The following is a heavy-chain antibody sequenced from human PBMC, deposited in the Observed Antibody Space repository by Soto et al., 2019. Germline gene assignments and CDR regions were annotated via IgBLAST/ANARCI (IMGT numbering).Heavy chain of an antibody. J-gene: IGHJ6*02. Sequence: ESGGGVVQPGRSLRLSCAASGFTFSSYGMHWVRQAPGKGLEWVAVISYDGSNKYYADSVKGRFTISRDNSKNTLYLQMNSLRAEDTAVYYCAKYNYYYGMDVWGQGTTVTVSS. CDR3: AKYNYYYGMDV. CDR1: GFTFSSYG. CDR2: ISYDGSNK. V-gene: IGHV3-30*18.